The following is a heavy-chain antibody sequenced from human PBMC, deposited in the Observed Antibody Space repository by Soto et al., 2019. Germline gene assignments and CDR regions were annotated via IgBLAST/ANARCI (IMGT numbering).Heavy chain of an antibody. J-gene: IGHJ4*02. CDR3: ARGRYNSGWYY. Sequence: EGSRRPAWAPAALTFSSYIIQCVRLGPGNGREWGAVISYEGSKKYYADSVKGRLNISRDNSKNTLYLQMNSLRAADTAVYDCARGRYNSGWYYWGQGTRVTVSP. D-gene: IGHD6-19*01. V-gene: IGHV3-30-3*01. CDR2: ISYEGSKK. CDR1: ALTFSSYI.